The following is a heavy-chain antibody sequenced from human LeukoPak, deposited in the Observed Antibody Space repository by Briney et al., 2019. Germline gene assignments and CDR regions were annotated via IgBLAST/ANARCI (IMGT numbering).Heavy chain of an antibody. CDR1: GGSISSGGYY. V-gene: IGHV4-31*03. CDR2: IYYSGST. CDR3: ARALGSSGYGWFDP. J-gene: IGHJ5*02. D-gene: IGHD3-22*01. Sequence: SQTLSLTCTGSGGSISSGGYYWSWIRQHPGEGLEWIGNIYYSGSTYYNPSLKSRLTISVDTSRNQFSLKLSSVTAADTAVDYCARALGSSGYGWFDPWGQGTLVTVSS.